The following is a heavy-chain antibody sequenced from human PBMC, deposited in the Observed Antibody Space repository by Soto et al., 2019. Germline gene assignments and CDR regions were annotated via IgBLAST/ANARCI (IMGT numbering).Heavy chain of an antibody. CDR1: GGSISSSNW. V-gene: IGHV4-4*02. D-gene: IGHD2-2*01. CDR3: ASTPLSPPYCSSTSCYSP. Sequence: QVQLQESGPGLVKPSGTLSLTCAVSGGSISSSNWWSWVRQPPGKGLEGIGEIYHSGSTNYNPHPKRRVTISVDKFNDQFSLKLSSVTAADTAVYYCASTPLSPPYCSSTSCYSPWGQGTLVTVSS. CDR2: IYHSGST. J-gene: IGHJ5*02.